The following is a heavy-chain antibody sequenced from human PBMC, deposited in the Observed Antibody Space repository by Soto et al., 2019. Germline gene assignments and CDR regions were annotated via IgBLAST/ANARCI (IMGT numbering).Heavy chain of an antibody. J-gene: IGHJ4*02. CDR2: ISTNGGST. CDR3: VKGEYYYDSSGYYPFDY. CDR1: GFTFSSYA. D-gene: IGHD3-22*01. V-gene: IGHV3-64D*06. Sequence: GGPQRLPCSASGFTFSSYAMHWVRQAPGKGLEYVSSISTNGGSTHYADSVKGRFTISRDNSKNTQYLQMSSLRADDTAVYYCVKGEYYYDSSGYYPFDYWGQGTLVTVSS.